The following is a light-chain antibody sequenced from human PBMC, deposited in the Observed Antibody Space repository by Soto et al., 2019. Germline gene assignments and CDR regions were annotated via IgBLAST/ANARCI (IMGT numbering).Light chain of an antibody. CDR3: QQYNNWPLT. CDR2: GAS. V-gene: IGKV3-15*01. J-gene: IGKJ5*01. Sequence: EIVMAQSPATRSVSPAERSTLSCMASQSVSSNLAWYQQKPGQAPRLLIYGASSRATGIPVRFSGSGSGTEFTLTISSLQSEDFAVYYCQQYNNWPLTFSQGTRLEIK. CDR1: QSVSSN.